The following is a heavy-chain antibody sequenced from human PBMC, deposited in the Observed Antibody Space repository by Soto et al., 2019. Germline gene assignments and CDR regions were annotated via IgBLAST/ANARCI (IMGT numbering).Heavy chain of an antibody. CDR1: GYTFTSYG. J-gene: IGHJ4*02. CDR3: AREDPTCSGGSCYSGGDY. D-gene: IGHD2-15*01. Sequence: QVQLVQSGAEVKKPGASVKVSCKASGYTFTSYGISWVRQAPGQGLEWMGWISAYNGNTNYAQKLQCRVTMTTDTAASTAYMELRSLRSDDTAVYYCAREDPTCSGGSCYSGGDYWGQGTLVTVSS. CDR2: ISAYNGNT. V-gene: IGHV1-18*01.